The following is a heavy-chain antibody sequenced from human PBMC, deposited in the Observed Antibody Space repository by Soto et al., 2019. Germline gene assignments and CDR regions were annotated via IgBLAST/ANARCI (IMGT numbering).Heavy chain of an antibody. CDR2: IYARGGST. V-gene: IGHV1-46*01. CDR1: GYTFTNYN. D-gene: IGHD5-12*01. CDR3: FRGGYDDYGKEGRY. Sequence: QVQFVQSGAEVKMPGASVKVSCKASGYTFTNYNVYWVRQAPGQGLEWMAIIYARGGSTSYAQNFQGRVTVTWDTSTSTVYLELNSLRSDDTAVYYCFRGGYDDYGKEGRYWGQGTLVTVSS. J-gene: IGHJ4*02.